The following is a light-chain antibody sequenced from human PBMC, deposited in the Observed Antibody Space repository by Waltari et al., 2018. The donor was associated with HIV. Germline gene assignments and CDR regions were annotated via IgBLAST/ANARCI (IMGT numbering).Light chain of an antibody. CDR1: ISNVGAGFA. CDR3: QSYDNTLGGVV. Sequence: QSVLSQPPSVSGAPGQNVTIACAGTISNVGAGFAFNWYQQFPGVAPRLVIYGTTNRPSGVTDRFSGSKSDTSASLAITGLRAEDAADYHCQSYDNTLGGVVFGGGTKLTVL. CDR2: GTT. J-gene: IGLJ2*01. V-gene: IGLV1-40*01.